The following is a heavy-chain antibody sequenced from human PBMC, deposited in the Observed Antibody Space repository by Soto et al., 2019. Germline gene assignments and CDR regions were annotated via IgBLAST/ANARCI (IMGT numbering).Heavy chain of an antibody. J-gene: IGHJ3*02. D-gene: IGHD2-15*01. CDR2: IYPGDSDA. CDR1: GYRFTTYW. Sequence: PGESLKISCKVYGYRFTTYWIGGVRQKPGKGLEWMGIIYPGDSDARYSPSFQGQVIMSADKSISTAYLQWSSLKASDTAMYYCARIDCSGGSCSPNDAFDIWGQGTMVTVSS. CDR3: ARIDCSGGSCSPNDAFDI. V-gene: IGHV5-51*01.